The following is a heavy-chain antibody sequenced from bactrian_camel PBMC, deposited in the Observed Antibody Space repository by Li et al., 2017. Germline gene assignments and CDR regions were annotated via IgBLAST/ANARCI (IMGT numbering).Heavy chain of an antibody. D-gene: IGHD2*01. V-gene: IGHV3S55*01. CDR1: DYTFKDCG. Sequence: HVQLVESGGGSVQAGGSLNLSCVVSDYTFKDCGMAWYRKAPGKEREGVAGIGSDGRTLYADSVKNRFTISKRGPRLYLEMNSLKPEDTGMYYCAADQPWSPDTCEPDSEYSGEDWGQGTQVTVS. CDR3: AADQPWSPDTCEPDSEYSGED. CDR2: IGSDGRT. J-gene: IGHJ4*01.